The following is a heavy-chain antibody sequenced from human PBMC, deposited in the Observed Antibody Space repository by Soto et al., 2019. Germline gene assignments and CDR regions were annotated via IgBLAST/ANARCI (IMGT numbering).Heavy chain of an antibody. D-gene: IGHD2-21*02. Sequence: QVQLQESGPGLVKPSGTLSLTCAVSGDSISSEKWWSWVRQPPGKGLEWTGEIHHSGRTNYNPNIKSRVTILVEKSKNQVSLELSSMTAEDTAVDYCARGGDWQFDYWGQGTLVTVSS. CDR3: ARGGDWQFDY. V-gene: IGHV4-4*02. J-gene: IGHJ4*02. CDR1: GDSISSEKW. CDR2: IHHSGRT.